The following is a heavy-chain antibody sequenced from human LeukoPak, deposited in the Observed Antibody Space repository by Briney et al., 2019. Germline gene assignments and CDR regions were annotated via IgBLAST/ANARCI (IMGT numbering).Heavy chain of an antibody. CDR3: AKQSDSSGYYSYYFDY. V-gene: IGHV3-23*01. CDR2: ISGSGGST. CDR1: GFTFSSYA. J-gene: IGHJ4*02. D-gene: IGHD3-22*01. Sequence: QRGGSLRLSCAASGFTFSSYAMSWVRQAPGKGLEWVSAISGSGGSTYYADSVKGRFTISRDNSKNTLYLQMNSLRAEDTAVYYCAKQSDSSGYYSYYFDYWGQGTLVTVSA.